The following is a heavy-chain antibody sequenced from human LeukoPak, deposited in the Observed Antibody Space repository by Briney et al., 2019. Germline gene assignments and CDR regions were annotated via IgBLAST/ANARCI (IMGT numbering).Heavy chain of an antibody. CDR1: GFTFSDYY. Sequence: GGSLRLSCVASGFTFSDYYMSWFRQAPGKGLEWVSYISGSGSTIYYADSVKGRFTFSRDSSNKRLYLQMNSLRAEDTAIYYCAKDVAATISSGGYYFDLWGQGTLVTVSS. CDR3: AKDVAATISSGGYYFDL. D-gene: IGHD5-12*01. J-gene: IGHJ4*02. CDR2: ISGSGSTI. V-gene: IGHV3-11*01.